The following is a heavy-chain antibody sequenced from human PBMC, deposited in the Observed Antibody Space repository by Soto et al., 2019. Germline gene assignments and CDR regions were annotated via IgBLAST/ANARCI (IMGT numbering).Heavy chain of an antibody. CDR3: ARAKSEKYYDFWSGYYARPDAFAI. CDR2: INPNSGGT. J-gene: IGHJ3*02. Sequence: ASVKVSCKASGYTFTGYYMHWVRQAPGQGLEWMGWINPNSGGTNYAQKFQGWVTMTRDTSISTAYMELSRLRSDDTAVYYCARAKSEKYYDFWSGYYARPDAFAIWGQGTMVTVS. CDR1: GYTFTGYY. D-gene: IGHD3-3*01. V-gene: IGHV1-2*04.